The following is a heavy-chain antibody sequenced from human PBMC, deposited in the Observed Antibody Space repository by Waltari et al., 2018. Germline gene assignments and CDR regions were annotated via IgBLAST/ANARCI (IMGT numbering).Heavy chain of an antibody. CDR1: GGSFSGYY. CDR2: INHSGST. J-gene: IGHJ4*02. Sequence: QVQLQQWGAGLLKPSETLSLTCAVYGGSFSGYYWSWIRQPPGKGLEWIGEINHSGSTNYNPSLKSRVTISVETSKNQFYLKLGAVTAADTAVYYCAREGIQLWSPAYFDYWGQGTLVTVSS. D-gene: IGHD5-18*01. CDR3: AREGIQLWSPAYFDY. V-gene: IGHV4-34*01.